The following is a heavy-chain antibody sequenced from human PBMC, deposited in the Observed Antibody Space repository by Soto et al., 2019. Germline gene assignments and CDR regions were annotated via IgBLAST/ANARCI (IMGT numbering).Heavy chain of an antibody. CDR3: ASEYSYGYVAAFDI. CDR2: ISSSSSYI. V-gene: IGHV3-21*01. J-gene: IGHJ3*02. D-gene: IGHD5-18*01. CDR1: GFTFSSYS. Sequence: GGSLRLSCAASGFTFSSYSMNWVRQAPGKGLEWVSSISSSSSYIYYADSVKGRFTISRDNAKNSLYLQMNSLRAEDTAVYYCASEYSYGYVAAFDIWGQGTMVTVS.